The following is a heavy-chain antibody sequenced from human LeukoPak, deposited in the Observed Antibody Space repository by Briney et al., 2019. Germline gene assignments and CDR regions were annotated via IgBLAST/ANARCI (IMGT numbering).Heavy chain of an antibody. Sequence: GASVKVSCKASGYTFTGYYMHWVRQAPGQGLEWMGWINPNSGNTGHAQKFQGRVTMTRNTSISTAYMELSSLRSEDTAVYYCARPFRYYDSSGYYPYDAFDIWGQGTMVTVSS. D-gene: IGHD3-22*01. CDR2: INPNSGNT. J-gene: IGHJ3*02. CDR1: GYTFTGYY. CDR3: ARPFRYYDSSGYYPYDAFDI. V-gene: IGHV1-8*02.